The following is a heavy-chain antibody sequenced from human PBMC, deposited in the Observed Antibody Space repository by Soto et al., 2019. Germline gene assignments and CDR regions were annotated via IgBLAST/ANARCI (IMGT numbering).Heavy chain of an antibody. D-gene: IGHD6-13*01. V-gene: IGHV3-30*18. CDR1: GFTFNNYG. Sequence: QVQLVESGGGVVQPGRSLRLSCAASGFTFNNYGMHWVRQAPGKGLEWVAAISNDGRDKYYGHSVKGRLTISRDNSKNTVYLQMNSLRADDTAVYYCAKDQGIAASHGIDWGQGTMVTVSS. CDR3: AKDQGIAASHGID. J-gene: IGHJ3*01. CDR2: ISNDGRDK.